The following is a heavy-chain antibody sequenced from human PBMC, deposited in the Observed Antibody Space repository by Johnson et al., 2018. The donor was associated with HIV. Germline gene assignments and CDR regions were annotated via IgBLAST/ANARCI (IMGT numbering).Heavy chain of an antibody. CDR2: IKQDGSEK. Sequence: MQLVESGGGLVKPGGSLRLSCAASGLTFSDYDMSWIRQAPGKGLEWVANIKQDGSEKYYVDSVKGRFTISRDNAKNSLYLQMNSLRAEDTAVYYCVREHRADESFDLWGQGTMVTVSS. V-gene: IGHV3-7*01. CDR1: GLTFSDYD. D-gene: IGHD1-14*01. J-gene: IGHJ3*01. CDR3: VREHRADESFDL.